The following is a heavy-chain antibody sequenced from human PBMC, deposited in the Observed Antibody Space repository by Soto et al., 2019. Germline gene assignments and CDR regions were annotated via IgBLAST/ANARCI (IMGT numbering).Heavy chain of an antibody. CDR3: ARGRCGGSCPHFDY. D-gene: IGHD2-15*01. Sequence: QVQLVQSGAEVKKPGSSVKVSCKASGGTFSSYAISWVRQAPGQGLEWMGGSIPICGTANYAQKFQGRVTITADESTSTADMELSSLRSEDTAVYYCARGRCGGSCPHFDYWGQGTLVTVSS. CDR1: GGTFSSYA. V-gene: IGHV1-69*01. CDR2: SIPICGTA. J-gene: IGHJ4*02.